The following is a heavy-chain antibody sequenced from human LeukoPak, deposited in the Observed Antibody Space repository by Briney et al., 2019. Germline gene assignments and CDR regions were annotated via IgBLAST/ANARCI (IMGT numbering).Heavy chain of an antibody. CDR2: INTDTGNP. D-gene: IGHD2-2*01. CDR1: GYTFTDFA. V-gene: IGHV7-4-1*02. J-gene: IGHJ4*02. Sequence: ASVKVSCKSSGYTFTDFAINWVRQAPGQGLEWMGWINTDTGNPTYAQGFTGRFVLSLDTSVSTAYLQISSLKAEDTAVYYCARGGGRYCDSVSCYSAYYFDYWGQGTLVTVPS. CDR3: ARGGGRYCDSVSCYSAYYFDY.